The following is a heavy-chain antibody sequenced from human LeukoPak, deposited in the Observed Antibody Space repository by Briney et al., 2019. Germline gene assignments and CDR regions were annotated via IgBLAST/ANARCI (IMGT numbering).Heavy chain of an antibody. V-gene: IGHV4-31*01. CDR1: GGSISSCGYY. Sequence: SETLSLTCTVSGGSISSCGYYWSWIRQHPGKGLEWIGYIYYSGSTYYNPSLKSPITISVDTSKNQFSLKLSSVTAADTAVYYCARGKGYYESGGFVYWGQGTLVTVSS. J-gene: IGHJ4*02. D-gene: IGHD3-22*01. CDR3: ARGKGYYESGGFVY. CDR2: IYYSGST.